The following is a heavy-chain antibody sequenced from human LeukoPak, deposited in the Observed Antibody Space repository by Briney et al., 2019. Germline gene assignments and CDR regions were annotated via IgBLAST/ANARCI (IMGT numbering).Heavy chain of an antibody. Sequence: GGTLRLSCVASGFTFSSYGMSWVRQAPGKGLEWVSAISGSGISTYYADSVKGRFTISRDNSKNTLYLQMNSLRAEDTAVYHCAKGASYGDYVFDYWGQGTLVTVSS. CDR1: GFTFSSYG. J-gene: IGHJ4*02. CDR2: ISGSGIST. V-gene: IGHV3-23*01. CDR3: AKGASYGDYVFDY. D-gene: IGHD4-17*01.